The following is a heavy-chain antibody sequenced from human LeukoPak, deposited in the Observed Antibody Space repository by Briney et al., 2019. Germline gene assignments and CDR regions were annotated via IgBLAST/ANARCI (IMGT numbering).Heavy chain of an antibody. CDR2: IYSTGST. D-gene: IGHD6-13*01. V-gene: IGHV4-4*07. CDR1: GGSINFYY. Sequence: SETLSLTCTVSGGSINFYYWNWIRQPAGKGLEWIGRIYSTGSTNYSPSLKSRVTMPVDKSKNQFSLNLSSVTAADTAVYYCARGIADPYSFDSWGQGILVTVSS. J-gene: IGHJ4*02. CDR3: ARGIADPYSFDS.